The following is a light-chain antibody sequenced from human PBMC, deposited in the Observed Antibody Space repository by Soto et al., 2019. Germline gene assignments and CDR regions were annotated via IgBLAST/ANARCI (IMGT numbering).Light chain of an antibody. J-gene: IGLJ2*01. V-gene: IGLV2-14*01. Sequence: QSALTQPASVSGSPGQSITISCAGSSSDVGAYNFVSWYQQHPGKAPKLMIYEVTSWPSGISRRFSGSKSANTASLTISGLQPEDEADYYCSSYTSSSHVVFGGGTKLTV. CDR2: EVT. CDR3: SSYTSSSHVV. CDR1: SSDVGAYNF.